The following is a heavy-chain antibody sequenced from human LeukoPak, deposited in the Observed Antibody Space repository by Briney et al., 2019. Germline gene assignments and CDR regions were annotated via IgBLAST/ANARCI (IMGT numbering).Heavy chain of an antibody. D-gene: IGHD4-11*01. CDR3: ARLNSDYLFAY. V-gene: IGHV5-51*01. CDR1: GYTFTTYW. Sequence: GESLKISCKGSGYTFTTYWIAWVRQMPGKGLQWVGIIYPGDSDTRYNPSLQGQVTSADTSITTAYLQWSSLKASDTAVYYCARLNSDYLFAYWGQGALVTVSS. J-gene: IGHJ4*02. CDR2: IYPGDSDT.